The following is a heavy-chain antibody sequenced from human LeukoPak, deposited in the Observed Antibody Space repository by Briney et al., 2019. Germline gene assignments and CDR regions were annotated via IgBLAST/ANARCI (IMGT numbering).Heavy chain of an antibody. J-gene: IGHJ6*04. CDR3: VSSRGSGSYDFGMDV. V-gene: IGHV1-46*01. CDR1: GYTFTSYY. Sequence: ASVKVSCKASGYTFTSYYMHWVRQAPGQGLEWMGIINPSGGGTSSAQKFQGRVTMTRATSTSTVYMELSSLRSEDTAVYYCVSSRGSGSYDFGMDVWGKGTTVTVSS. D-gene: IGHD3-10*01. CDR2: INPSGGGT.